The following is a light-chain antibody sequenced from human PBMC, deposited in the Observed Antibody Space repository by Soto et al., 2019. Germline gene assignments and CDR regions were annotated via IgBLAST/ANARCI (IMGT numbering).Light chain of an antibody. V-gene: IGKV3-20*01. CDR1: QSVDSNF. CDR2: RSS. CDR3: QQYENSRVLT. J-gene: IGKJ4*01. Sequence: EIVLTQSPGTLPLSPGEGATLSCRASQSVDSNFLAWYQQKPGQTPRLLIYRSSIRAAGIPDRFSGSGSETDFTLTIARLEPEDFAVYYCQQYENSRVLTFGGGTKVEIK.